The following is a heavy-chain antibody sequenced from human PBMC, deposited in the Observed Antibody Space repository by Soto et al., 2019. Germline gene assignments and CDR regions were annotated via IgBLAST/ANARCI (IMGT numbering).Heavy chain of an antibody. J-gene: IGHJ4*02. CDR1: GFNFDNYG. CDR3: AIDFYGS. V-gene: IGHV3-30*03. D-gene: IGHD4-17*01. CDR2: ISYDGSNK. Sequence: GGSLRLSCQASGFNFDNYGMHWVRQAPGKGLEWVAVISYDGSNKYYADSVKGRFTISRDNSKNTLYLQMNSLRTEDTAVYYCAIDFYGSWGQGTLVTVSS.